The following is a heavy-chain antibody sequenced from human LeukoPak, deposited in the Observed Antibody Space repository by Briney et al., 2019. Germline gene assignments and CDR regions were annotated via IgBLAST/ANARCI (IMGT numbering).Heavy chain of an antibody. V-gene: IGHV1-69*13. D-gene: IGHD3-9*01. CDR2: VIPIFGTT. CDR1: GGTFGTYA. J-gene: IGHJ4*02. Sequence: SVKVSCKALGGTFGTYAISWVRQAPGQGLEWMGRVIPIFGTTNSAQKFQDRVTITADESTSTAYMEVRSLRSDDTAVFYCARVDILTGYYFFDSWGQGTLVTVSS. CDR3: ARVDILTGYYFFDS.